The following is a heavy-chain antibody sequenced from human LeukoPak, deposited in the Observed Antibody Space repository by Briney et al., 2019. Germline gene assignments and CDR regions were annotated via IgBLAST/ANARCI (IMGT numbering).Heavy chain of an antibody. J-gene: IGHJ1*01. V-gene: IGHV1-24*01. D-gene: IGHD2-2*02. CDR3: AREIVVVPAAINAEYFQH. CDR2: FDPEDGET. Sequence: ASVKVSCKVSGYTLTELSMHWVRQAPGKGLEWMGGFDPEDGETIYAQKFQGRVTMTEDTSTDTAYMELSSLRSEDTAVYYCAREIVVVPAAINAEYFQHWGQGTLVTVSS. CDR1: GYTLTELS.